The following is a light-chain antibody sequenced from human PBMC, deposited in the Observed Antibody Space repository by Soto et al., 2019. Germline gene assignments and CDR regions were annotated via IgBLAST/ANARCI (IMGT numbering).Light chain of an antibody. J-gene: IGLJ2*01. Sequence: QSALTQPASVSGSPGQSITISCTGTSSDVGSYNLVSWYQQHPGKAPKLIIYEGSKRPSGVSNRFSGSKSGNTASLTISGLQAEDEADYYFCSYAGNSLVFGGGTKLNVL. V-gene: IGLV2-23*01. CDR2: EGS. CDR3: CSYAGNSLV. CDR1: SSDVGSYNL.